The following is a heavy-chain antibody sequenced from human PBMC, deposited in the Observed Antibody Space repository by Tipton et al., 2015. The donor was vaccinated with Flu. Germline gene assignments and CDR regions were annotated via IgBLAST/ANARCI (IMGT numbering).Heavy chain of an antibody. Sequence: SLRLSCEASGFTFSGYWMHWVRQVPGAALGWVSRTNTDGSTRDYADSVRGRFTISRDNAKNTLYLQMNSLRAEDTAVYYCAKATAYYYGGSYDDWGQGTLVTVSS. V-gene: IGHV3-74*01. CDR3: AKATAYYYGGSYDD. CDR1: GFTFSGYW. D-gene: IGHD3-10*01. CDR2: TNTDGSTR. J-gene: IGHJ4*02.